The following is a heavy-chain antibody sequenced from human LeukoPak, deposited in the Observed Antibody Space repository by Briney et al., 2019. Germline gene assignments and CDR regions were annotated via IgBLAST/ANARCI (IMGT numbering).Heavy chain of an antibody. Sequence: GGSLRLSCAASGFTFSSIWMSWVRQAPGKGLEWVANIRQDGSEKFYVDSVKGRFTISRDNAKNSLYLQMNSLRAEDTAVYYCARDKDDYYDSSGYYGYWGQGTLVTVSS. D-gene: IGHD3-22*01. CDR1: GFTFSSIW. V-gene: IGHV3-7*01. CDR2: IRQDGSEK. CDR3: ARDKDDYYDSSGYYGY. J-gene: IGHJ4*02.